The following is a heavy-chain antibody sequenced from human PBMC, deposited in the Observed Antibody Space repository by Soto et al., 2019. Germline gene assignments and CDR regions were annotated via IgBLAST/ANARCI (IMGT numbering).Heavy chain of an antibody. CDR2: INAGNGNT. J-gene: IGHJ5*02. Sequence: ASVKVSCKASGYTFTSYAMHWVRQAPGQRLEWMGWINAGNGNTKYSQKFQGRVTITRDTSASTAYMELSSLRSEDTAVYYCARDSSSWYNWFDPWGQGTLVTVSS. D-gene: IGHD6-13*01. V-gene: IGHV1-3*01. CDR3: ARDSSSWYNWFDP. CDR1: GYTFTSYA.